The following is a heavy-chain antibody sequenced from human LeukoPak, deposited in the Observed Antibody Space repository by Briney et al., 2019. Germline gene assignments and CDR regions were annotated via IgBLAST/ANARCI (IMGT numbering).Heavy chain of an antibody. CDR3: ARVSSSSRPNFDY. CDR1: GGSISSGGYY. D-gene: IGHD6-6*01. CDR2: IYHSGST. V-gene: IGHV4-30-2*01. Sequence: SETLSLTCTVSGGSISSGGYYWSWIRQPPGKGLEWIGYIYHSGSTYYNPSLKSRVTISVDRSKNQFSLKLSSVTAADTAVYHCARVSSSSRPNFDYWGQGTLVTVSS. J-gene: IGHJ4*02.